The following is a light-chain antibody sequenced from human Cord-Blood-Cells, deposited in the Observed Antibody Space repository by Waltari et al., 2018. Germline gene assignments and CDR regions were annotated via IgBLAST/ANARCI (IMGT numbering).Light chain of an antibody. CDR3: CSYAGSSTYV. J-gene: IGLJ1*01. CDR2: EGS. CDR1: SSDVWSYNL. V-gene: IGLV2-23*01. Sequence: QSALTQPASVSGSPGKSLTLSCTGTSSDVWSYNLVAWYQQHPGKAPKLMIYEGSKRPSGVSNRFSGSKSGNTASLTISGLQAEDEADYYCCSYAGSSTYVFGTGTKVTVL.